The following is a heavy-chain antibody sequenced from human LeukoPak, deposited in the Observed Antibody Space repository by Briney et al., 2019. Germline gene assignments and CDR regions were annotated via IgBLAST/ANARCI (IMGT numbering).Heavy chain of an antibody. CDR1: GFTFSSYA. D-gene: IGHD3-3*01. V-gene: IGHV3-23*01. CDR2: ISGSGGST. J-gene: IGHJ5*02. Sequence: SGGSLRLSCAASGFTFSSYAMSWVRQAPGKGLEWVSSISGSGGSTKYADSVKSRFTISRDISKNTLFLQMNSLRAEDTAVYYCANYLAYQVNTIFGVANPFDPWGQGTLVTVSS. CDR3: ANYLAYQVNTIFGVANPFDP.